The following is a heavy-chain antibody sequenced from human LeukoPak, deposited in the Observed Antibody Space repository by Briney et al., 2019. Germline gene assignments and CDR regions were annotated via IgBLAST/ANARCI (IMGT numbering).Heavy chain of an antibody. D-gene: IGHD3-10*01. CDR3: ARDPGSPGGNYYYGMDV. CDR2: ISYDGSNK. V-gene: IGHV3-30*04. J-gene: IGHJ6*02. Sequence: PGGSLRLSCAASGFTFSSYAMHWVRQAPGKGLEWVAVISYDGSNKYYADSVKGRFTISRDNSKNTLYLQMNSLRAEDTAVYYCARDPGSPGGNYYYGMDVWGQGTTVTVSS. CDR1: GFTFSSYA.